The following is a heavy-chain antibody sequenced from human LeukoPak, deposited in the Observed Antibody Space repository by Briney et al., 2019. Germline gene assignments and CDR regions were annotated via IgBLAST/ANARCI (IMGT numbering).Heavy chain of an antibody. CDR2: INTSGGT. V-gene: IGHV4-4*07. J-gene: IGHJ4*02. CDR3: ARSRGTALITRFDY. Sequence: SETLSLTCTVSGGSISNYYWSWIRQPAGKGLELIGRINTSGGTNYNPSLESRITMSVDTSNNQFSLKLNSVTAADTAVYFCARSRGTALITRFDYWGQGTLVTVSS. CDR1: GGSISNYY. D-gene: IGHD5-18*01.